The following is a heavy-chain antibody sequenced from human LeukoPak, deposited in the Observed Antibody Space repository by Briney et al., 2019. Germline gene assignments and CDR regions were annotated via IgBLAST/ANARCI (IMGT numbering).Heavy chain of an antibody. J-gene: IGHJ4*02. CDR3: ARGVGLSYYYDSSGYVRAFDY. CDR2: TRNKANSYTT. CDR1: GFTFSDHY. V-gene: IGHV3-72*01. Sequence: GGSLRLSCAASGFTFSDHYMDWVRQAPGKGLEWVGRTRNKANSYTTEYAASVKGRFTISRDDSKNSLYLQMNSLKTEDTAVYYCARGVGLSYYYDSSGYVRAFDYWGQGTLVTVSS. D-gene: IGHD3-22*01.